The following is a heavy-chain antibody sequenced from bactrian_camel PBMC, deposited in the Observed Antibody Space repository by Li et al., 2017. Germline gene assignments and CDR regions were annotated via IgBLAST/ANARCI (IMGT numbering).Heavy chain of an antibody. CDR2: LDVSGHD. V-gene: IGHV3S53*01. J-gene: IGHJ4*01. Sequence: HVQLVESGGGSVQAGGSLTLSCTASGKSYCMGWFRRTPSLEREGVALLDVSGHDDYADSVKGRFTISQDNAKNTLYLQMNSLKPEDTAMYYCAAGGGNGAFCYTGERSMDYWGQGTQVTVS. CDR1: GKSYCM. CDR3: AAGGGNGAFCYTGERSMDY. D-gene: IGHD2*01.